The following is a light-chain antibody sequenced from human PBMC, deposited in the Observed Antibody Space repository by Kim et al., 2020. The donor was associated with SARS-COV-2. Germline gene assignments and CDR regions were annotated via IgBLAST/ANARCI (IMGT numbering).Light chain of an antibody. Sequence: VPPGERATLSCTASQSISSNLAWYQQRPGQAPRLLISGASTRATGIPARFTGGGSGTDFTLTIGSLQSEDFAVYYCQQYDKWPRTFGQGTKVDIK. CDR2: GAS. J-gene: IGKJ1*01. CDR3: QQYDKWPRT. V-gene: IGKV3-15*01. CDR1: QSISSN.